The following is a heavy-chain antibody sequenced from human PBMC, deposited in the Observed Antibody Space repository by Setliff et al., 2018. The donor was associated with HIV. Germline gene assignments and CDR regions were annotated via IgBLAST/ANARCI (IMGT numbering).Heavy chain of an antibody. CDR2: ISGSSSSI. J-gene: IGHJ5*02. V-gene: IGHV3-23*01. Sequence: GGSLRLSCAASGFSISSYAMNWVRQAPGKGLEWVSSISGSSSSIYYADSVKGRFTISRDNAKNSLYLQMNSLRAEDTAFYYCARGWFDPWGQGTLVTVSS. CDR1: GFSISSYA. CDR3: ARGWFDP.